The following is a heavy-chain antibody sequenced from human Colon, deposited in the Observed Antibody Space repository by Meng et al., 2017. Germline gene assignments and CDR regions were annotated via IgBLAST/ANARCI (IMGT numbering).Heavy chain of an antibody. J-gene: IGHJ4*02. CDR2: GGRI. CDR3: AKGGSSGWYGGYY. V-gene: IGHV3-23*01. Sequence: GGRIYYADSVKGRFIMSRDNSKSTLYLQVNSLRAEDTAIYYCAKGGSSGWYGGYYWGQGTLVTVSS. D-gene: IGHD6-19*01.